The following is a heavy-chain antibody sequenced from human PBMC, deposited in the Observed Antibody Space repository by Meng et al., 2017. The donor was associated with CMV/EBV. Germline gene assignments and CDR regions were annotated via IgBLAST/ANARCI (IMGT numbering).Heavy chain of an antibody. J-gene: IGHJ4*02. D-gene: IGHD1-20*01. V-gene: IGHV3-21*01. CDR1: GFTFSSYS. CDR2: ISSSSSYI. Sequence: GESLKISCAASGFTFSSYSMNWVRQAPGKGLEWVSSISSSSSYIYYADSVKGRFTISRDNAKNSLYLQMNSLRAEDTAVYYCARESRGPRITGTDYWGRGTLVTVSS. CDR3: ARESRGPRITGTDY.